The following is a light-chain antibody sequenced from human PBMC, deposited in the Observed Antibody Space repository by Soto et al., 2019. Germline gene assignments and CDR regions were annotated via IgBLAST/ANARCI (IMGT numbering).Light chain of an antibody. Sequence: EIVMTQSPATLSVSPGERVTLSCRASQSVSSNLAWYQYKPGQAPRLLMYGSSTRVPGMPDRFRGSGSGTELTLTITCLQPEDFAVYYCQQYSNWPTFGQGTKLEIK. J-gene: IGKJ2*01. V-gene: IGKV3-15*01. CDR1: QSVSSN. CDR3: QQYSNWPT. CDR2: GSS.